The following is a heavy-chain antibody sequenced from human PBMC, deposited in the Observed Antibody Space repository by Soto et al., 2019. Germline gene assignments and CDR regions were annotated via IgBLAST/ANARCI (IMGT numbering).Heavy chain of an antibody. CDR2: IQSKTDGGTT. J-gene: IGHJ5*02. CDR1: GFTFNYAW. CDR3: SANPIVAATDGFDP. D-gene: IGHD6-13*01. V-gene: IGHV3-15*01. Sequence: EVQLVESGGGLVTPGGSIRLSCTASGFTFNYAWMNWVRQATGKGLEWVGHIQSKTDGGTTDYAAPVKDRFSISRDHSKNTLYLQLISLKTEDTAVYSCSANPIVAATDGFDPWGQGTLVTVPS.